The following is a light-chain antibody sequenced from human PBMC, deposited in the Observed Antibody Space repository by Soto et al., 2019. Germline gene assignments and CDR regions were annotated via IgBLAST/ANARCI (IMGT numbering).Light chain of an antibody. V-gene: IGLV2-8*01. Sequence: QSALTQPPSASGSLGRSVTISCTGTSSDVGGYNYVSWHQQHPGKAPKVMIYEVTKRPPGVPDRFSGSKSGNTASLTVSGLQAEDEADYYCSSFAGGGNPVLLGGGTKVTVL. CDR1: SSDVGGYNY. CDR3: SSFAGGGNPVL. CDR2: EVT. J-gene: IGLJ2*01.